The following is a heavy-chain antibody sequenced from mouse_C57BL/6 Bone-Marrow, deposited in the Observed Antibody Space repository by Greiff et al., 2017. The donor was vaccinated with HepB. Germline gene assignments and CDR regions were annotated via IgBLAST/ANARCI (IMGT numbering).Heavy chain of an antibody. Sequence: EVQVVESGEGLVKPGGSLKLSCAASGFTFSSYAMSWVRQTPEKRLEWVAYISSGGDYIYYADTVKGRFTISRDNARNTLYLQMSSLKSEDTAMYYCTREYDYPFAYWGQGTLVTVSA. V-gene: IGHV5-9-1*02. J-gene: IGHJ3*01. CDR2: ISSGGDYI. CDR3: TREYDYPFAY. D-gene: IGHD2-4*01. CDR1: GFTFSSYA.